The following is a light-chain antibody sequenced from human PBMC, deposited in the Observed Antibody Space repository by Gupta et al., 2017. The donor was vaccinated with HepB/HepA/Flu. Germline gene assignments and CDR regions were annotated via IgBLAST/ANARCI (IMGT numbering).Light chain of an antibody. CDR2: KVS. CDR3: MQGTHWPPYT. V-gene: IGKV2-30*01. J-gene: IGKJ2*01. Sequence: DVVITHSPLSLPVTLGQPASISCRSSQSLAYSDGNTYLNWFQQRPGQSPRRLIYKVSNRDSGVPDRFSGSGSGTDFTLKISRVEAEDIGVYYCMQGTHWPPYTFGQGTKLEI. CDR1: QSLAYSDGNTY.